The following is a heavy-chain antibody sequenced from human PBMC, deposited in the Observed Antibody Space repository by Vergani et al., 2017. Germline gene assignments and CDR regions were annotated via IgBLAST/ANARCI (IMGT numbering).Heavy chain of an antibody. CDR1: DYSISTGHY. CDR3: ARSRPYCTSGSCPAI. CDR2: IHHSGST. D-gene: IGHD2-15*01. Sequence: QVQLQESGPGLVKPSETLSLTCDVSDYSISTGHYWAWIRQPPGKGLEWIGYIHHSGSTFYNPSLKSRVTVSVATSKNQFSLKLRSVTAADTAFYYCARSRPYCTSGSCPAIWGQGTLVTVSS. V-gene: IGHV4-38-2*01. J-gene: IGHJ4*02.